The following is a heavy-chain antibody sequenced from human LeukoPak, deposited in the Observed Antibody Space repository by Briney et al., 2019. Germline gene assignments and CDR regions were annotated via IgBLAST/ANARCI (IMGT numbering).Heavy chain of an antibody. CDR1: GGSFSGYY. CDR2: INHSGST. V-gene: IGHV4-34*01. J-gene: IGHJ3*02. D-gene: IGHD4-11*01. CDR3: ASSRRAVTTPYDAFDI. Sequence: SETLSLTCAVYGGSFSGYYWSWIRQPPGKGLEWIGEINHSGSTNYNLSLRSRVTISVDTSKNQFSLKLSSVTAADTAVYYCASSRRAVTTPYDAFDIWGQGTMVTVSS.